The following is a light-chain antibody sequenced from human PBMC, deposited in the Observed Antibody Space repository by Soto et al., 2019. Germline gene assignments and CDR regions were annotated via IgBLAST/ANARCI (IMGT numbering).Light chain of an antibody. Sequence: QSALTQPAAVSGSPGQSIAISCTGTSSDVGTYNSVSWYQQYPGKAPKLMIHDVSNRPSGVSDRFSGFKSGNTASLTISGLQSEDEADYYCSSYTSSSSDVFGSGTKLTVL. V-gene: IGLV2-14*01. CDR3: SSYTSSSSDV. J-gene: IGLJ1*01. CDR2: DVS. CDR1: SSDVGTYNS.